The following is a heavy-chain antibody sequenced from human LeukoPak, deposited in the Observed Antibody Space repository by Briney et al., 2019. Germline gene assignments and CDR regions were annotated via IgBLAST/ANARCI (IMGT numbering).Heavy chain of an antibody. CDR3: AGVGGSGSYYTRWFDP. V-gene: IGHV4-59*01. CDR2: IYYSGST. Sequence: SETLSLTCTVSGGSISSYYWSWIRQPPGKGLEWIGYIYYSGSTNYNPSLKSRVTISVDTSKNQFSLKLSSVTAADTAVYYCAGVGGSGSYYTRWFDPWGQGTLVTVSS. CDR1: GGSISSYY. D-gene: IGHD3-10*01. J-gene: IGHJ5*02.